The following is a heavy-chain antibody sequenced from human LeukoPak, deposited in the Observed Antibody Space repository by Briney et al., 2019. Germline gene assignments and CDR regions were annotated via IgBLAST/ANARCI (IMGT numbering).Heavy chain of an antibody. CDR2: ISSSSRII. CDR3: ARANYGGNPRYFQH. V-gene: IGHV3-11*01. J-gene: IGHJ1*01. D-gene: IGHD4-23*01. CDR1: GFTFSDYY. Sequence: GGSLRLSCAASGFTFSDYYMSWIRQAPGKGLEWISYISSSSRIIYYVDSVKGRFTISRDNAQSSMYLQMNSLRAEDTAVYYCARANYGGNPRYFQHWGQGTLVTVSS.